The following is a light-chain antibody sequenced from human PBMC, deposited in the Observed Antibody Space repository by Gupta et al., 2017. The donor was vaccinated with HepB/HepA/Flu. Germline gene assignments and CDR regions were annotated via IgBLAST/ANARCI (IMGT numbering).Light chain of an antibody. Sequence: QSALTQPPSASGSPGQSVTISCTGTSNDVGGYNSVSWYQHHPAKPHNLIIFEVTKRPAGVPGRFSGSKSGNTASLTVSVRQPDEEADYYCISYAGSNSQVFGSGTKGTVL. J-gene: IGLJ1*01. CDR3: ISYAGSNSQV. CDR2: EVT. V-gene: IGLV2-8*01. CDR1: SNDVGGYNS.